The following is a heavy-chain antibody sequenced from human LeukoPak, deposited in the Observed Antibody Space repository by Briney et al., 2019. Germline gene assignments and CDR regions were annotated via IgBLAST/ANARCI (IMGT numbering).Heavy chain of an antibody. CDR2: INGDGSST. CDR1: GFTFSSYW. Sequence: GGSLRLSCAASGFTFSSYWMHWVRQAPGKGLVWVSRINGDGSSTSYADSVKGRFTISRDNAKHTLYLQMNRRRAEDTAVYYCARDRGYVMDVWGQGTTVTVSS. CDR3: ARDRGYVMDV. V-gene: IGHV3-74*01. J-gene: IGHJ6*02. D-gene: IGHD5-24*01.